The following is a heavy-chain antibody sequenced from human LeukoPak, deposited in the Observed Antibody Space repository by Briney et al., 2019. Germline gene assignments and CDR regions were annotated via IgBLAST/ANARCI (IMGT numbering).Heavy chain of an antibody. CDR3: AGLRPSSGFSIDY. CDR2: IYYSGST. CDR1: GGSISSSSYY. D-gene: IGHD3-22*01. Sequence: NSSETLSLTCTVSGGSISSSSYYWGWIRQPPGKGLEWIGSIYYSGSTYYNPSLMSRVTISVDTSKKQFSLMLNSVTAADTAVYYCAGLRPSSGFSIDYWGQGALVTVSS. J-gene: IGHJ4*02. V-gene: IGHV4-39*01.